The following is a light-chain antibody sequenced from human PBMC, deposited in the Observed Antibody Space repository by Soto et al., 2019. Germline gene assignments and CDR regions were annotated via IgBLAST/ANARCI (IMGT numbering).Light chain of an antibody. Sequence: DIQMTQSPSSLSASVGDRVTITCRASQGISSFVAWYQQKPGKVPRLLISGASTLQSGVPSRFSGSVSGTDFTLTITSLQPGDVATYYCQKYSSVITFGQGTRLEIK. CDR3: QKYSSVIT. CDR1: QGISSF. V-gene: IGKV1-27*01. CDR2: GAS. J-gene: IGKJ5*01.